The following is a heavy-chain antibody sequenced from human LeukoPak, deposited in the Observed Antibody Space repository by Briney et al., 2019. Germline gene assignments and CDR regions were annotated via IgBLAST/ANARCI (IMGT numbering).Heavy chain of an antibody. J-gene: IGHJ5*02. CDR1: GGSISSYY. CDR3: ARVAAPYGGGIGDWFDP. CDR2: IYYSGST. Sequence: WETLSLTCTVSGGSISSYYWGWIRQPPGKGLEWIGYIYYSGSTNYNPSLKSRVTISVDTSKNQFSLKLSSVTAADTAVYYCARVAAPYGGGIGDWFDPWGQGTLVTVSS. V-gene: IGHV4-59*01. D-gene: IGHD1-26*01.